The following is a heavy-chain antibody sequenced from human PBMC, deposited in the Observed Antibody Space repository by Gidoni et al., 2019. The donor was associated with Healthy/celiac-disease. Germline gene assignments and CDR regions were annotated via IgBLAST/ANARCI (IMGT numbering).Heavy chain of an antibody. CDR3: ATHYGDYYYGMDV. CDR2: IYSGGST. D-gene: IGHD4-17*01. Sequence: EVQLVESGGGLIQPGGSLRLSCAASGFTVSSNYMGWVRQAPGKGLEWVSVIYSGGSTYYADSVKGRFTISRDNAKNTLYLQMNSLRAEDTAVYYCATHYGDYYYGMDVWGQGTTVTVSS. V-gene: IGHV3-53*01. J-gene: IGHJ6*02. CDR1: GFTVSSNY.